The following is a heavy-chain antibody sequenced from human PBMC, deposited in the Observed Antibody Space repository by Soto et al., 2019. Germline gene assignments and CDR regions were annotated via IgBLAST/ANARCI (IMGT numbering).Heavy chain of an antibody. J-gene: IGHJ4*02. D-gene: IGHD2-15*01. CDR1: GFTFDDYA. V-gene: IGHV3-9*01. Sequence: GGSLRLSCAASGFTFDDYAMHWVRQVPGKGLEWVSGISWNSGSIGYADSVKGRFTISRDNAKNSLFLQMNSLRTEDTALYYCAKVPCIDGSCYWLGSFDYWGQGTLVTVSS. CDR3: AKVPCIDGSCYWLGSFDY. CDR2: ISWNSGSI.